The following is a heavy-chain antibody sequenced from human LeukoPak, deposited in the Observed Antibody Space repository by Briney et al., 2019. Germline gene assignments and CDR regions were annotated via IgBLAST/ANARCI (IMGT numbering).Heavy chain of an antibody. CDR2: IIPIFGTA. CDR3: ASYPSTVPGAFDI. CDR1: GGTFSSYA. Sequence: SVKVSCKASGGTFSSYAISWVRQAPGQGLEWMGGIIPIFGTANYAQKFQGRVTITADKSTSTAYMELSSLRSEDTAVYYCASYPSTVPGAFDIWGQGTMVTVSS. J-gene: IGHJ3*02. D-gene: IGHD4-11*01. V-gene: IGHV1-69*06.